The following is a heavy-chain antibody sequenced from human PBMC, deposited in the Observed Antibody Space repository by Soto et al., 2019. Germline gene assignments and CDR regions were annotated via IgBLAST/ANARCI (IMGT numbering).Heavy chain of an antibody. V-gene: IGHV1-69*02. CDR3: ARTAITIFGVVPNPEYYYYYMDV. CDR1: GGTFSSYT. CDR2: IIPILGIA. J-gene: IGHJ6*03. Sequence: SVKVSCKASGGTFSSYTISWVRHAPGQGLEWMGRIIPILGIANYAQKFQGRVTITADKSTSTAYMELSSLRSEDTAVYYCARTAITIFGVVPNPEYYYYYMDVWGKGTTVTVS. D-gene: IGHD3-3*01.